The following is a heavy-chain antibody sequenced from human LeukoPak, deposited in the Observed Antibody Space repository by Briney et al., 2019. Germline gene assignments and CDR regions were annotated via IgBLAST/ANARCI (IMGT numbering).Heavy chain of an antibody. CDR1: GGTFSSYA. D-gene: IGHD5-12*01. V-gene: IGHV1-69*05. CDR2: IIPIFGTA. Sequence: ASVKVSCKASGGTFSSYAISWVRQAPGQGLEWMGGIIPIFGTANYAQKFQGRVTITTDESTSTAYMELSSLRSEDTAVYYRAREGGYSGYDHYPKSVRYYYYYMDVWGKGTTVTVSS. J-gene: IGHJ6*03. CDR3: AREGGYSGYDHYPKSVRYYYYYMDV.